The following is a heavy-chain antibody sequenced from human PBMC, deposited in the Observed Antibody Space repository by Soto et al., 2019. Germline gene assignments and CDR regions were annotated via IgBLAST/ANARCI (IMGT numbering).Heavy chain of an antibody. CDR2: VFSSVSA. D-gene: IGHD2-21*02. J-gene: IGHJ4*02. CDR3: TRDGMTTGDT. Sequence: PSETLSLTCIASGVSVTIYTWSWVRQPANKGLEWIGRVFSSVSATYSPSLKSRVRISMDTPENRISLKLDSVTAADAGVYYGTRDGMTTGDTWGQGTLVTVSS. V-gene: IGHV4-4*07. CDR1: GVSVTIYT.